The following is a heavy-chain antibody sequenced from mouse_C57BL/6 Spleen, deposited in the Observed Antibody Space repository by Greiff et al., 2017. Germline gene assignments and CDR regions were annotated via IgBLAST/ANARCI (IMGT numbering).Heavy chain of an antibody. J-gene: IGHJ2*01. CDR1: GYTFTSYW. D-gene: IGHD1-1*01. CDR2: IHPNSGST. CDR3: ARSTTVVAPYFDY. Sequence: QVQLQQPGAELVKPGASVKLSCKASGYTFTSYWMHWVKQRPGQGLEWIGMIHPNSGSTNYNEKFKSKATLTVDKSSSTAYMQPSSLTSEDAAVYYCARSTTVVAPYFDYWGQGTTLTVSS. V-gene: IGHV1-64*01.